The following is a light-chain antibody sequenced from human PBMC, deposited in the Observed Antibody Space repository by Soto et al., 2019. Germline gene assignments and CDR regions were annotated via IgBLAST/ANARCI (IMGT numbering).Light chain of an antibody. CDR3: QQYSDYSS. CDR1: QTINKW. V-gene: IGKV1-5*01. CDR2: DAS. J-gene: IGKJ1*01. Sequence: DIQMTQSPSTLSASVGDRVTITCRASQTINKWLAWYQQKPGKAPQLLISDASSLQNGVPSRFSGSGSGTEFTLTISSLRTEDFATYYCQQYSDYSSFGHGTKVEIK.